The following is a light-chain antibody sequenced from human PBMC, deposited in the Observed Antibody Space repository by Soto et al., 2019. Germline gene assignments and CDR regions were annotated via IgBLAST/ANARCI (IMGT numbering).Light chain of an antibody. Sequence: RMTQSASPLSASLGDRVTLPWVASQSIGRFLAWYQQQPGKAPKLLIYDASTLESGVPSRFSGGGYGTDVNLTISSLQPADFATFYCQQLNSYPRTFGGGTKVDIK. CDR1: QSIGRF. V-gene: IGKV1-5*01. CDR3: QQLNSYPRT. CDR2: DAS. J-gene: IGKJ4*01.